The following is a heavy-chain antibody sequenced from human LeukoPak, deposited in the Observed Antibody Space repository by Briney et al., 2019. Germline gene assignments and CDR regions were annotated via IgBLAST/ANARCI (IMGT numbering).Heavy chain of an antibody. V-gene: IGHV1-18*01. J-gene: IGHJ4*02. D-gene: IGHD3-3*01. CDR3: ARVPRIAVSGVVIYYFDY. CDR2: ISAYNGNT. Sequence: ASVKVSCKASGYTFTSSGISWVRQAPGQGLEWMGWISAYNGNTNYAQKFQGRVTMTTDTSTSTAYMDLRSLTSDDTAVYYCARVPRIAVSGVVIYYFDYWGQGTLITVSS. CDR1: GYTFTSSG.